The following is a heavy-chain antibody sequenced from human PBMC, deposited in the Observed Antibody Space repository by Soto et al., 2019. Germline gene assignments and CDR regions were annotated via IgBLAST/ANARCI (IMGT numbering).Heavy chain of an antibody. CDR1: GDSVSSNSAA. D-gene: IGHD5-12*01. CDR3: ARDSGYDYHYHYYMDV. V-gene: IGHV6-1*01. CDR2: TYYRSKWYN. Sequence: SQTLSLTCAISGDSVSSNSAAWNWIRQSPSRGLEWLGRTYYRSKWYNDYAVSVKSRITINPDTSKNQFSLQLNSVTPEDTAVYYCARDSGYDYHYHYYMDVWCKGTTVTVSS. J-gene: IGHJ6*03.